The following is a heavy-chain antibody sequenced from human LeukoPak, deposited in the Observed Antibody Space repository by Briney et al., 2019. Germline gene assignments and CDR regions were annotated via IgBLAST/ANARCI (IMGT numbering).Heavy chain of an antibody. V-gene: IGHV4-30-2*05. CDR1: GGSISSGGYS. D-gene: IGHD2-15*01. CDR2: IYYSGST. CDR3: ARVKSLVVVAATTFDY. Sequence: SQTLSLTCVVSGGSISSGGYSWSWIRQPPGKGLEWIGYIYYSGSTYYNPSLKSRVTISVDTSKNQFSLKLSSVTAADTAVYYCARVKSLVVVAATTFDYWGQGTLVTVSS. J-gene: IGHJ4*02.